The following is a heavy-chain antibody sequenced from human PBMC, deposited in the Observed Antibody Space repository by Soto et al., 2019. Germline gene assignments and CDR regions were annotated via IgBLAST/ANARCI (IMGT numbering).Heavy chain of an antibody. V-gene: IGHV3-74*01. D-gene: IGHD6-19*01. J-gene: IGHJ4*03. CDR1: GFTLSDYW. Sequence: EVQLVESGGGLVQPGGSLRLSCAASGFTLSDYWMHWVRQVPGKGLQWVSRISVDGGDTTYADSVKGRFTISRDNAKNTLDRQIDTLRAEDTAIYYRVRAPEQRPIDCLGQGSLVTVSS. CDR3: VRAPEQRPIDC. CDR2: ISVDGGDT.